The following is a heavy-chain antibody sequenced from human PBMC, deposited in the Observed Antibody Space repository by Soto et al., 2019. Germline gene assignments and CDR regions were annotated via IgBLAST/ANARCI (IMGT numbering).Heavy chain of an antibody. CDR1: GFTFCSYW. J-gene: IGHJ4*02. CDR3: ARGYFDY. Sequence: SGGSLRLSCAASGFTFCSYWRSWVRQAPGKGLEWVANIKQDGSEKYYVDSVKGRFTISRDNAKNSLYLQMNSLRAEDTAVYYCARGYFDYWGQGTLVTVSS. V-gene: IGHV3-7*01. CDR2: IKQDGSEK.